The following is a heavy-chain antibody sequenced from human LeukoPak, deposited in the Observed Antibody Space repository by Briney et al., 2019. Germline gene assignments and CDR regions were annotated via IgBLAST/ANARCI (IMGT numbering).Heavy chain of an antibody. CDR2: ISGSGGST. J-gene: IGHJ3*02. CDR1: GFTFSSYA. V-gene: IGHV3-23*01. D-gene: IGHD2-15*01. Sequence: GGSLRLSCAASGFTFSSYAMSWVRQAPGKGLEWASAISGSGGSTYYADSVKGRFTISRDNSKNTLYLQMNSLRAEDTAVYYCARGRYCSADICSGGDAFDIWGQGTMVSVSS. CDR3: ARGRYCSADICSGGDAFDI.